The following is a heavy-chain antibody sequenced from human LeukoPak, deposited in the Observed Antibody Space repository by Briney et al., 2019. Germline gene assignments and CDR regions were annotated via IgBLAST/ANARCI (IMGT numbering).Heavy chain of an antibody. CDR2: IRSKAYGGTT. J-gene: IGHJ4*02. V-gene: IGHV3-49*04. Sequence: GGSLRLSCTDSGFTFGDYAMSWVRQAPGKGLEWVGFIRSKAYGGTTEYAASVKGRFTISRDDSKSIAYLQMNSLKTEDTAVYYCTSSEVPAATRFDYWGQGTLVTVSS. D-gene: IGHD2-2*01. CDR1: GFTFGDYA. CDR3: TSSEVPAATRFDY.